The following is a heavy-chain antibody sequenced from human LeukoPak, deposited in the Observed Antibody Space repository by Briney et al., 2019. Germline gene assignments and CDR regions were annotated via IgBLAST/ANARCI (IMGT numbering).Heavy chain of an antibody. J-gene: IGHJ4*02. D-gene: IGHD6-19*01. V-gene: IGHV3-23*01. Sequence: PGGSLRLSCAASGFTFSSYAMSWVRQAPGKGLEWVSAISGSGGSTYYADSVKGRFTISRDNSKNTLYLQMNSLRAEDTAVYYCAKRVSSGWSSKNDYWGQGTLVTVSS. CDR1: GFTFSSYA. CDR3: AKRVSSGWSSKNDY. CDR2: ISGSGGST.